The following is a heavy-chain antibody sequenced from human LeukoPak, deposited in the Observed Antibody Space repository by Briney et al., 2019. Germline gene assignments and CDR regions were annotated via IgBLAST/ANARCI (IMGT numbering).Heavy chain of an antibody. CDR3: ARLDILTGNFDY. J-gene: IGHJ4*02. CDR1: GYSFISYW. CDR2: IYPGDSAT. D-gene: IGHD3-9*01. Sequence: GESLQISCQGSGYSFISYWIGWLRQMPGKGLEWMGIIYPGDSATRYSPSFQGQVTISADKSISTAYLQWSSLKASDTAMYYCARLDILTGNFDYWGQGTLVTVSS. V-gene: IGHV5-51*01.